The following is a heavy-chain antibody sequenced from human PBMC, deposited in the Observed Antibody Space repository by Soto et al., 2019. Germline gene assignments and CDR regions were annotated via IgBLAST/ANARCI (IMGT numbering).Heavy chain of an antibody. Sequence: QLQLQESGSGLVKPSQTLSLTCVVSGGSISFGGYSWSWIRQPPGKGLEWVGYIYQSGSTYYNPSPKSRVTISADWSKNQFSLKLSSVTAADTAVYFCGRINSGYFDSWGQGTLVTVSS. J-gene: IGHJ4*02. V-gene: IGHV4-30-2*01. D-gene: IGHD1-26*01. CDR1: GGSISFGGYS. CDR3: GRINSGYFDS. CDR2: IYQSGST.